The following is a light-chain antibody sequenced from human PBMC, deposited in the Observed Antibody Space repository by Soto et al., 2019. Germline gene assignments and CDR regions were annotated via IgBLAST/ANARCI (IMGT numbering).Light chain of an antibody. CDR2: GAS. V-gene: IGKV3-20*01. Sequence: EIVLTQSPGTLSLSPGEGATLSCRASQSVTSSFLAWYRQKPGQAPRLLIYGASSRATGIPDRFSGSGSVKAFTLTISRLEPEDFAVYYCQQYGSSPLTFGGGTRVQIK. CDR1: QSVTSSF. J-gene: IGKJ4*01. CDR3: QQYGSSPLT.